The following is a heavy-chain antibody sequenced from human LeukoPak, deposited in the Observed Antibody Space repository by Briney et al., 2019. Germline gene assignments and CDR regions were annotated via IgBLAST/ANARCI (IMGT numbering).Heavy chain of an antibody. CDR2: IYYSGST. Sequence: PSETLSLTCTVSGGSISSSSYYWGWIRQPPGKGLEWIGSIYYSGSTYYNPSLKSRVTISVDTSKNQLSLKLSSVTAADTAVYFCARGPYSYDSSGAFDIWGQGTMVTVSS. D-gene: IGHD3-22*01. J-gene: IGHJ3*02. V-gene: IGHV4-39*07. CDR1: GGSISSSSYY. CDR3: ARGPYSYDSSGAFDI.